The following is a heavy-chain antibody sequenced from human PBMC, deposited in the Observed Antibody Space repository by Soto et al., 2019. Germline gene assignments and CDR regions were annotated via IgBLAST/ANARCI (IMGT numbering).Heavy chain of an antibody. CDR2: INHSGST. V-gene: IGHV4-34*01. CDR3: ARHYYGSGMLKYYFDY. J-gene: IGHJ4*02. CDR1: GGSFSGYF. D-gene: IGHD3-10*01. Sequence: PSETLSLTCAVYGGSFSGYFWSWIRQPPGKGLEWIGEINHSGSTNYNPSLKSRVTISVDTSKNQFSLKLSSVTAADTAVYYCARHYYGSGMLKYYFDYWGQGTLVTVSS.